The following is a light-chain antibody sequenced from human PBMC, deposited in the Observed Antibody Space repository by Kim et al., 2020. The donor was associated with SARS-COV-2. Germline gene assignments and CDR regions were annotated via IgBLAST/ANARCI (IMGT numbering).Light chain of an antibody. CDR1: SNNIGDQG. CDR3: SAWDDSLKAWV. V-gene: IGLV10-54*04. J-gene: IGLJ3*02. Sequence: QTATLTCTGNSNNIGDQGVAWLQQHQGHPPKLLSYRNNKRPSGIAERFSASRSGNAAFLTITGLQPEDEADYYCSAWDDSLKAWVFGGGTKVTVL. CDR2: RNN.